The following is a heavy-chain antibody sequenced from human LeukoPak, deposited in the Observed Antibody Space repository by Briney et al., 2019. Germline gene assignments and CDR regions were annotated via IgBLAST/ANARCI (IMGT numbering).Heavy chain of an antibody. D-gene: IGHD3-22*01. Sequence: SETLSLTCTVSGGSISTYYWSWIRQPPGKGREWIGYIYYSGSANYNPSLKSRVTISVDTSKNQFSLNLSSVTAADTAVYYCARDYYDSSGYYYGAFDIWGQGTMVTVSS. CDR2: IYYSGSA. J-gene: IGHJ3*02. V-gene: IGHV4-59*01. CDR3: ARDYYDSSGYYYGAFDI. CDR1: GGSISTYY.